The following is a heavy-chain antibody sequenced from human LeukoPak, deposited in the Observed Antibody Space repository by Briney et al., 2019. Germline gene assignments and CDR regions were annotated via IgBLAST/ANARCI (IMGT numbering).Heavy chain of an antibody. D-gene: IGHD5-18*01. Sequence: PSETLSLTCTVSGGSISSYYWSWIRQPPGKGLQWIGYIYYRGSTNYNPSLKSRVTISVDTSKNQFSLKLSSVTAADTAVYYCARSDTAMALDYWGQGTLVTVSS. V-gene: IGHV4-59*08. CDR1: GGSISSYY. CDR2: IYYRGST. J-gene: IGHJ4*02. CDR3: ARSDTAMALDY.